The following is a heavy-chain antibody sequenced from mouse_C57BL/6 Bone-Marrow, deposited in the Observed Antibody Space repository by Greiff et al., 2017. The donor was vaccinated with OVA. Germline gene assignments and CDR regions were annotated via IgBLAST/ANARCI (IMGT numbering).Heavy chain of an antibody. V-gene: IGHV7-3*01. CDR2: IRNKANGYTT. CDR3: ARYEGTSYAMDY. Sequence: EVQVVESGGGLVQPGGSLSLSCAASGFTFTDYYMSWVRQPPGKALEWLGFIRNKANGYTTEYSASVKGRFTISRDNSQSSLYLQMNALRAEDSATYYCARYEGTSYAMDYWGQGTSVTVSS. D-gene: IGHD3-3*01. J-gene: IGHJ4*01. CDR1: GFTFTDYY.